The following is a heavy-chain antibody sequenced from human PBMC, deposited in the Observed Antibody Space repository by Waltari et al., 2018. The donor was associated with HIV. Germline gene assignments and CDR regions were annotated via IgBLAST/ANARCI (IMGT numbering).Heavy chain of an antibody. D-gene: IGHD3-22*01. Sequence: QAQLVESGGGVVQPGGSLRLSCAVSGFTFNTYAMHWVRQAQGKGLEWVTVISYDGSNKYYADSVKGRFTISRDNSKTTLYLQMNSLRAEDTAVYYCARGGYYYDTSGHLDFWGQGTLVIVSS. CDR2: ISYDGSNK. CDR3: ARGGYYYDTSGHLDF. CDR1: GFTFNTYA. V-gene: IGHV3-30-3*01. J-gene: IGHJ4*02.